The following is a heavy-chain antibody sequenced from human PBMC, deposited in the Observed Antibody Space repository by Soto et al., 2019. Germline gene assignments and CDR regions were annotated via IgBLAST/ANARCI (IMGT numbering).Heavy chain of an antibody. CDR1: GSTFDTYW. J-gene: IGHJ6*02. V-gene: IGHV5-51*01. CDR3: ARRGYNYDTSGDVTHYAMDV. D-gene: IGHD3-22*01. Sequence: XEALKIPWTGSGSTFDTYWIALLRQMPDKGPEWMGIIYPADSDTKYSPSFEGQVTMSADKSINTAYLQWSSLKSSDTAIYYCARRGYNYDTSGDVTHYAMDVWGQGTTVTVSS. CDR2: IYPADSDT.